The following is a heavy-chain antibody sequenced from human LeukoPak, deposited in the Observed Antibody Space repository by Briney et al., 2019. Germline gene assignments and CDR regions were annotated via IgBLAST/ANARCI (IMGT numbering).Heavy chain of an antibody. CDR2: NGNT. CDR3: ARVYGGSYSDSAFDI. Sequence: ASVKVSCKASGYTFTSYSITWVRQAPGQGLEWMGYNGNTNYAQKLQGRVTMTTDTSTSTAYMELRSLRSDDTAVYYCARVYGGSYSDSAFDIWGQGTMVTVSS. D-gene: IGHD1-26*01. J-gene: IGHJ3*02. CDR1: GYTFTSYS. V-gene: IGHV1-18*01.